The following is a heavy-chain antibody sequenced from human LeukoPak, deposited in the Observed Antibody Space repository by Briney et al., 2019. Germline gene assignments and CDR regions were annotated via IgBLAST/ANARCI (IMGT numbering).Heavy chain of an antibody. V-gene: IGHV3-33*06. CDR1: GFTFSSYG. J-gene: IGHJ6*03. Sequence: PGRSLRLSCAASGFTFSSYGMHWVRQAPGKGLEWVAVIWYDGSNKYYADSVKGRFTISRDNSKNTLYLQMISLRAEDAAVYYCAKDPRGSYSRDYYYYMDVWGKGTTVTVSS. CDR2: IWYDGSNK. D-gene: IGHD1-26*01. CDR3: AKDPRGSYSRDYYYYMDV.